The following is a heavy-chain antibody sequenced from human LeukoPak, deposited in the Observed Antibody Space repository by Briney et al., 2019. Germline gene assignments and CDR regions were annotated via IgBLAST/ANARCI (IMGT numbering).Heavy chain of an antibody. CDR2: ISHDGSNK. Sequence: GSLRLSCAASGFTFSSYAMHWVRQAPGKGLEWVAVISHDGSNKYYADSVKGRFTISRDNSKNTLYLQMNSLRAEDTAVYYCVRGWEYYDSSGYSLFDYWGQGTLVTVSS. CDR1: GFTFSSYA. J-gene: IGHJ4*02. CDR3: VRGWEYYDSSGYSLFDY. V-gene: IGHV3-30-3*01. D-gene: IGHD3-22*01.